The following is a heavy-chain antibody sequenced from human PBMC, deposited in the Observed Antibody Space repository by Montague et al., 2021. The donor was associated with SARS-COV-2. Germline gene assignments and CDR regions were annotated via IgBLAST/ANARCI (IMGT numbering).Heavy chain of an antibody. J-gene: IGHJ4*02. CDR1: GGSMARSPDY. CDR3: AKLGYCRGGACFRGGFEF. V-gene: IGHV4-39*01. CDR2: ILYGGGT. Sequence: SETLSLTCTVSGGSMARSPDYWAWLRQPPGGGLEWIATILYGGGTYYNLSLQSRVDISVDTSQNQLSLTRASVTAADTAVYHCAKLGYCRGGACFRGGFEFWGQGILVPVSS. D-gene: IGHD2-15*01.